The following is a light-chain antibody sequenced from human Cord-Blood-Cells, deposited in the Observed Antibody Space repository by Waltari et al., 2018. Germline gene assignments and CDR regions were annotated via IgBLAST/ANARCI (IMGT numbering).Light chain of an antibody. CDR3: SSYAGSNKGV. CDR2: EVS. V-gene: IGLV2-8*01. CDR1: SSDVGGYNY. J-gene: IGLJ3*02. Sequence: QSALTQPPSASGSPGQSVTISCTGTSSDVGGYNYVSWYQQHPGKAPKLMIYEVSKRPSGVPDRFSGSKSGNTASLTVSGLQAEDEADYYCSSYAGSNKGVFGEGTKLTVL.